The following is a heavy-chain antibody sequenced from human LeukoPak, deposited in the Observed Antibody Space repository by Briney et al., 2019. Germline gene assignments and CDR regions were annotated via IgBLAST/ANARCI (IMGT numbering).Heavy chain of an antibody. V-gene: IGHV3-11*04. CDR2: ISRCWSKI. Sequence: PGGSLSLFCAASGFTFSDYYMSWIRQAPGKGVEGGSYISRCWSKIYYADSVKGRFTISRDNSKNTLYLQVNSLRAEDTAVYYCATVIAARERAWFGELRLYYYSYIDVWGKGTTVTISS. CDR1: GFTFSDYY. D-gene: IGHD3-10*01. CDR3: ATVIAARERAWFGELRLYYYSYIDV. J-gene: IGHJ6*03.